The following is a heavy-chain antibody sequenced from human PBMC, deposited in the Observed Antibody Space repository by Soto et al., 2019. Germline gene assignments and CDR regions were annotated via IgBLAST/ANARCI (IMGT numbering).Heavy chain of an antibody. D-gene: IGHD3-3*01. V-gene: IGHV4-59*01. J-gene: IGHJ6*02. CDR3: ARTGYDGYNFSYYYGMDV. Sequence: SETLSLTCTVSGGSISSYYWSWIRQPPGKGLEWIGYIYYSGSTNYNPSLKSRVTISVDTSKNQFSLKLSSVTAADTAVYYCARTGYDGYNFSYYYGMDVWVQGTTVTVSS. CDR2: IYYSGST. CDR1: GGSISSYY.